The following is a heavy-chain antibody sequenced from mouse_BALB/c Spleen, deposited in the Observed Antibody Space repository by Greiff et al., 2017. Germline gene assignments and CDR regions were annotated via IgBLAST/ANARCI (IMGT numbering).Heavy chain of an antibody. CDR3: ARWGGYDGYYAMDY. D-gene: IGHD2-2*01. CDR2: INPYNDGT. CDR1: GYTFTSYV. V-gene: IGHV1-14*01. J-gene: IGHJ4*01. Sequence: EVQLQQSGPELVKPGASVKMSCKASGYTFTSYVMHWVKQKPGQGLEWIGYINPYNDGTKYNEKFKGKATLTSDKSSSTAYMELSSLTSEDSAVYYCARWGGYDGYYAMDYWGQGTSVTVSS.